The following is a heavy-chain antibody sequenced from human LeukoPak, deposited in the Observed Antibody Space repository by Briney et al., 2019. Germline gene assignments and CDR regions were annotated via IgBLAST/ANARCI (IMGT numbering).Heavy chain of an antibody. CDR3: ARQTYYYDSSGYRPAFDI. D-gene: IGHD3-22*01. CDR2: INHSGST. J-gene: IGHJ3*02. V-gene: IGHV4-34*01. CDR1: GESFSGYY. Sequence: SETLSLTCAVYGESFSGYYWSWIHQPPGKGLEWIGEINHSGSTNYNPSLKSRVTISVDTSKNQFSLKLSSVTAADTAVYYCARQTYYYDSSGYRPAFDIWGQGTMVTVSS.